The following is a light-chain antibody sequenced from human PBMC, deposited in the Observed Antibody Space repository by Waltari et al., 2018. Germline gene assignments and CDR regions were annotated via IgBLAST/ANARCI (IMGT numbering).Light chain of an antibody. V-gene: IGKV1-5*03. Sequence: DIQMTQSPSTLSASVGDRVTITCRVSQSIGSWLAWYQQKPGNAPNLLIYKASSLVSGVPSRFSGSGSGTLFTLTISSLQPDDFATYYCQQYNSYSWTFGQGTKVEVK. CDR2: KAS. J-gene: IGKJ1*01. CDR3: QQYNSYSWT. CDR1: QSIGSW.